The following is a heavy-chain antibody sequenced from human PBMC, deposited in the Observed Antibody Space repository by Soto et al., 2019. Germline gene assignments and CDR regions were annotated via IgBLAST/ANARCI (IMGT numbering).Heavy chain of an antibody. V-gene: IGHV4-39*01. CDR3: ARRIGGYDFDY. J-gene: IGHJ4*02. Sequence: QLQLQESGPGLVKPSETLSLTCTVSGGSIASSGFYWVWIRQPPGKGLEWIGSIDYSGATYYNPPLRSRVTISIDPSQNQFSLKLSSVTAADTAVHYCARRIGGYDFDYWGQGTLVTVSS. D-gene: IGHD3-16*01. CDR1: GGSIASSGFY. CDR2: IDYSGAT.